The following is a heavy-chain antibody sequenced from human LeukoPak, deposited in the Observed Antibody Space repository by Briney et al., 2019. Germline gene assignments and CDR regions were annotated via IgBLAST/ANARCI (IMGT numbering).Heavy chain of an antibody. CDR1: GFSVSSNY. CDR2: LYSSGYS. J-gene: IGHJ6*03. V-gene: IGHV3-66*02. Sequence: GGSLTLSCAASGFSVSSNYMSWVRQAPGKGLEWVSVLYSSGYSKYADSVKGRFTISRDNSKNTLYLQMNSLRAEDTAVYYCARGDPYTDYYYYYYMDVWGKGTTVTVSS. CDR3: ARGDPYTDYYYYYYMDV. D-gene: IGHD3-16*01.